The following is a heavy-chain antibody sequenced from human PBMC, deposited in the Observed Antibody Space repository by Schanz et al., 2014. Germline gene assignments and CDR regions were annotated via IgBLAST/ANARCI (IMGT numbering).Heavy chain of an antibody. CDR3: ARGGSSGYDFSIYYMDV. CDR1: GFNFANHA. Sequence: QVQLVESGGGVVQPERSLRLSCAASGFNFANHAIHWVRQGQGNGLQWVAVISSDGSKKLYADSVKARFTISRDNFKNTLFLQMNSLRAEDTAAYYCARGGSSGYDFSIYYMDVWGKGTTVTVSS. J-gene: IGHJ6*03. D-gene: IGHD5-12*01. V-gene: IGHV3-33*05. CDR2: ISSDGSKK.